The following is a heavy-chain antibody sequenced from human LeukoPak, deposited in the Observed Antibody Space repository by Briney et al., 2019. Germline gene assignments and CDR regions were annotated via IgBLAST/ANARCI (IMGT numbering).Heavy chain of an antibody. D-gene: IGHD3-22*01. J-gene: IGHJ4*02. CDR3: ARCRYYYDSSGYYHHYYFDY. V-gene: IGHV3-7*05. CDR1: GFTFSSYW. CDR2: MKQDGSEK. Sequence: GGSLRLSCAASGFTFSSYWMSWVRQAPGKGLEWVANMKQDGSEKYYVDSVKGRFTISRDNAKNSLYLQMNSLRAEDTAVYYCARCRYYYDSSGYYHHYYFDYWGQGTLVTVSS.